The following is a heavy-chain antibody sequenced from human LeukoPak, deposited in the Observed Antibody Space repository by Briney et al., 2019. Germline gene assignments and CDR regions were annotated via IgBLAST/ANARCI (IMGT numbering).Heavy chain of an antibody. CDR3: ARGPGRPYYFDY. J-gene: IGHJ4*02. V-gene: IGHV4-59*08. CDR2: IYYSGST. Sequence: SETLSLTCTVSGGSISSYYWSWIRQPPGKGLEWIGYIYYSGSTNYNPSLKSRVTISVDTSKNQFSLKLSSVTAADTAAYYCARGPGRPYYFDYWGQGTLVTVSS. CDR1: GGSISSYY.